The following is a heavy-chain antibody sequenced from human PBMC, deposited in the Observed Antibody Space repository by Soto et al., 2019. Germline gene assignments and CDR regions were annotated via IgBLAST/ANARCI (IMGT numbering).Heavy chain of an antibody. CDR2: IYYSGST. Sequence: QVQLQESGPGLVKPSQTLSLTCTVSGGSISSGGYYWSWIRQHPGKGLEWIGYIYYSGSTYYNPSLKSRVTISVDTSKHQFSLKLSSVTAADTAVYYCARGAIFGVVPYTVDYWGQGTLVTVSS. D-gene: IGHD3-3*02. CDR3: ARGAIFGVVPYTVDY. J-gene: IGHJ4*02. CDR1: GGSISSGGYY. V-gene: IGHV4-31*03.